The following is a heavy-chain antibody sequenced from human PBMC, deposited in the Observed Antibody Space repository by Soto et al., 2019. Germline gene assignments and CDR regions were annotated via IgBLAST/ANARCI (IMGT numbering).Heavy chain of an antibody. CDR1: LFTFGRYW. Sequence: LRVSCATSLFTFGRYWMNLVRQAPGKGLVWASRIHSDGSSTTYADSFKGRFTTSRDNAKNTLYLQMSSLRVEDTAVYYCARGRPYGMDFWGQGTPVTVSS. V-gene: IGHV3-74*01. J-gene: IGHJ6*01. CDR2: IHSDGSST. CDR3: ARGRPYGMDF.